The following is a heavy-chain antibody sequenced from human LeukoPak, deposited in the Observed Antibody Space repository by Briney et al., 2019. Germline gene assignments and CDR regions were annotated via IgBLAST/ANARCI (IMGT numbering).Heavy chain of an antibody. J-gene: IGHJ4*02. D-gene: IGHD5-24*01. V-gene: IGHV3-23*01. CDR3: AKDDGDGYNYSTFDY. CDR1: GFTFSSYA. Sequence: PGGSLRLSCASSGFTFSSYAMSWVRQAPGEGLEWVSAISGSGGSTYYADSVKGRFTISRDNSKNTLYLQMNSLRAEDTAVYYCAKDDGDGYNYSTFDYWGQGTLVTVSS. CDR2: ISGSGGST.